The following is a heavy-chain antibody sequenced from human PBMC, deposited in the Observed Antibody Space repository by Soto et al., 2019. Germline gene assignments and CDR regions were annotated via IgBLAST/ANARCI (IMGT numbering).Heavy chain of an antibody. D-gene: IGHD5-12*01. Sequence: WTWIRQRPGKGLEWIGYIYYSGSTYYSPSLKSRLSISPDTSKNQFSLRLSSVTAADTAMYYCARARLRAVYAFDIWGQGTMVTVSS. CDR3: ARARLRAVYAFDI. J-gene: IGHJ3*02. CDR2: IYYSGST. V-gene: IGHV4-31*02.